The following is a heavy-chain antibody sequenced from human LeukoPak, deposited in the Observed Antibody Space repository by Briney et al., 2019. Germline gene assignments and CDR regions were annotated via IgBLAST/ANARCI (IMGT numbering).Heavy chain of an antibody. CDR2: IYHSGST. CDR1: GGSISSSNW. J-gene: IGHJ4*02. Sequence: SETLSLTCAVSGGSISSSNWWSWVRQPPGKGLEWIGEIYHSGSTNYNPSLKSRVTISVDKSKNQFSLKLCSVTAADTAVYYCARLDLDIVVVPAAVDYWGQGTLVTVSS. V-gene: IGHV4-4*02. CDR3: ARLDLDIVVVPAAVDY. D-gene: IGHD2-2*01.